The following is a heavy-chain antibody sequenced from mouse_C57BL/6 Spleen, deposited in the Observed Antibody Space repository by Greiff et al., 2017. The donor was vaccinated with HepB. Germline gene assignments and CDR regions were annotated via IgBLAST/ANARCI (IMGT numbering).Heavy chain of an antibody. J-gene: IGHJ4*01. V-gene: IGHV6-3*01. CDR3: TDGYYVAMDD. CDR2: IRLKSDNYAT. Sequence: EVKVEESGGGLVQPGGSMKLSCVASGFTFSNYWMNWVRQSPEKGLEWVAQIRLKSDNYATHYAESVKGRFTISRDDSKSSVYRQMNNLRAEDTGSYYCTDGYYVAMDDWGQGTSVTVSS. CDR1: GFTFSNYW. D-gene: IGHD2-3*01.